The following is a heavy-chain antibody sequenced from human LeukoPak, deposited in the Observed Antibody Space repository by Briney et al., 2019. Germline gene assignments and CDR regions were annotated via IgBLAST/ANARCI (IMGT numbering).Heavy chain of an antibody. CDR1: GYTFTGYY. V-gene: IGHV1-2*06. D-gene: IGHD3-9*01. J-gene: IGHJ6*01. CDR2: INPNSGGT. Sequence: GASVKVSCKXSGYTFTGYYMHWVRQAPGQGLERMGRINPNSGGTNYAQKFQGRVTMTRDTSISTAYMELSRLRSDDTAVYYCARVRYDILTGYYLKLDVWGKGPRSPSPQ. CDR3: ARVRYDILTGYYLKLDV.